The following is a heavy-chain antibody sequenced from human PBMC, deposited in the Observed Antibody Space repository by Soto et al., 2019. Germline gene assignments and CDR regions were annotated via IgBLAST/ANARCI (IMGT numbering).Heavy chain of an antibody. D-gene: IGHD4-17*01. CDR1: GFTFSGYA. CDR2: IGSKTNTYAT. J-gene: IGHJ4*02. V-gene: IGHV3-73*02. Sequence: EVQLVESGGGLVQPGGSLKLSCTASGFTFSGYAIHWVRQASGQGLEWVGRIGSKTNTYATAYAASVKGRFTISREDSKSAAFLQMNSLRTEDTAVYYCSSLLSPDYDDFPFDYWGQGTLVSVSA. CDR3: SSLLSPDYDDFPFDY.